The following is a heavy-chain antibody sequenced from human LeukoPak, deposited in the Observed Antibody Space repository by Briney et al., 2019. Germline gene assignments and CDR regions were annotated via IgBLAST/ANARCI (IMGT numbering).Heavy chain of an antibody. Sequence: GGSLRLSCAASGFTFSSYGMDWVRQAPGKGLEWVAVISYDGSNKYYADSVKGRFTISRDNSKNTLYLQMNSLRAEDTAVYYCAKGGGSRIQLWSYFDYWGQGTLVTVSS. CDR2: ISYDGSNK. CDR3: AKGGGSRIQLWSYFDY. CDR1: GFTFSSYG. D-gene: IGHD5-18*01. V-gene: IGHV3-30*18. J-gene: IGHJ4*02.